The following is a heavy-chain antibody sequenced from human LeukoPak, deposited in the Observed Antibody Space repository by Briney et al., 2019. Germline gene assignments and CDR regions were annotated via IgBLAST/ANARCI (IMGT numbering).Heavy chain of an antibody. CDR1: GGSIRSGDYY. D-gene: IGHD6-13*01. Sequence: PSQTLSLTCTVSGGSIRSGDYYWSWIRQPPGKGLEWIGYIYYSGSTYYNPSLKSRVTISVDTSKNQFSLKLSSVTAADTAVYYCARAQNPLGHGGYGYWGQGTLVTVSS. V-gene: IGHV4-30-4*01. CDR2: IYYSGST. J-gene: IGHJ4*02. CDR3: ARAQNPLGHGGYGY.